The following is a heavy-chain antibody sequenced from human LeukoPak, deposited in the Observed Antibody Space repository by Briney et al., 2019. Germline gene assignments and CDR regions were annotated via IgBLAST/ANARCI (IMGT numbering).Heavy chain of an antibody. V-gene: IGHV3-23*01. Sequence: PGGSLRLSCAASGFTFSSYAMSWVRQAPGKGLEWVSAISGSGGSTYYADSVKGRFTISRDNPKNTLYLQMNSLRAEDTAVYYCAKATVSSWYYFDYWGQGTLVTVSS. J-gene: IGHJ4*02. CDR2: ISGSGGST. D-gene: IGHD4-17*01. CDR1: GFTFSSYA. CDR3: AKATVSSWYYFDY.